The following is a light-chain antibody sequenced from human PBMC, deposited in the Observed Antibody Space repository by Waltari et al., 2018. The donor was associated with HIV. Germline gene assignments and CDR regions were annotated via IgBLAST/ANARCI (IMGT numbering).Light chain of an antibody. CDR1: RTVYFNSNNQNY. J-gene: IGKJ4*01. CDR2: WAS. CDR3: QQYYTIEST. Sequence: DIVMTQSPDSLPVSLGEMATMTCRSSRTVYFNSNNQNYLAWYQQKPGQSPKVLIYWASTRASGVPGRFSGSGSGTDFNLTISSLQADDVAVYYCQQYYTIESTFGGGTKVEIK. V-gene: IGKV4-1*01.